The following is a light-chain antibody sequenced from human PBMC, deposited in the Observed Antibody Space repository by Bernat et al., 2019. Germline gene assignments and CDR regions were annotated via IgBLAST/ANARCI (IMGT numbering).Light chain of an antibody. V-gene: IGLV2-23*02. J-gene: IGLJ3*02. CDR2: EVS. Sequence: QSALTQPASVSGSPGQSITISCTGTSSDVGSYNLVSWYQQHPGKAPKLMIYEVSKRPSGVFNRFSGSKSGNTASLTISGLQAEDEADYYCCSYAGSSTLGVFGGGTKPTVL. CDR1: SSDVGSYNL. CDR3: CSYAGSSTLGV.